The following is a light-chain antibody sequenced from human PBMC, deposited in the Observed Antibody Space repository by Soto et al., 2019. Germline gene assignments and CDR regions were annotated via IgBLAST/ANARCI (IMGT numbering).Light chain of an antibody. Sequence: QTAVALHAPVTGSQEKTVDISGTRISREIGTYKLVYWYQLHPGKAHKLIIYDVSKRPSGFPDRFSGSKSGNTASLTISGLQAEDEADYYCCAYAGSVVFGVGTKVTVL. V-gene: IGLV2-23*02. CDR1: SREIGTYKL. CDR2: DVS. CDR3: CAYAGSVV. J-gene: IGLJ2*01.